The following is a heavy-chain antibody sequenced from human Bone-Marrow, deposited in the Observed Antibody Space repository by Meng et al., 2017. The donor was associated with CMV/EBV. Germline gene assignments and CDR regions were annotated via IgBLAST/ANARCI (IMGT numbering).Heavy chain of an antibody. V-gene: IGHV4-34*01. CDR3: ARVRASGSEDY. Sequence: GSLRLSCAVYGGSFSGYYWSWIRQPPGKGLEWIGEINHSGSTNYNPSLKSRVTISVDTSKNQFSLKLSSVTAADTAVYYCARVRASGSEDYWGPGTRVTVSS. CDR2: INHSGST. D-gene: IGHD3-10*01. CDR1: GGSFSGYY. J-gene: IGHJ4*02.